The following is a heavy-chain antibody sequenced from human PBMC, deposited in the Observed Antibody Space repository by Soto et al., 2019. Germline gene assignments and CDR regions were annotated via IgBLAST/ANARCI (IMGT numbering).Heavy chain of an antibody. J-gene: IGHJ6*02. D-gene: IGHD1-1*01. V-gene: IGHV4-59*08. CDR1: SGPSSSHN. CDR3: VRQGIGNLHGLVDV. CDR2: VYNTGGT. Sequence: QVQLQQSGPGLVKPSETLSLTCTVSSGPSSSHNWGWIRQSPGRGLEWIGYVYNTGGTSYNPSLKGRFTISADTSANHISLTLSSVTAADTAIYYCVRQGIGNLHGLVDVWGQGTTVSVSS.